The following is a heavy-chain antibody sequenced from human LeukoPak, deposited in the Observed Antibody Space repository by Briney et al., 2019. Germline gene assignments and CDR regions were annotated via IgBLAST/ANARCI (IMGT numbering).Heavy chain of an antibody. Sequence: SETLSLTCTVSGGSISSYYWSWIRQPAGKGLEWIGRIYTSGSTNYNPSLKSRVTRSVDTSKNQFSLKLSSVTAADTAGYYCARGLGSGSRYYYYYYYMDVWGKGTTVTISS. CDR3: ARGLGSGSRYYYYYYYMDV. J-gene: IGHJ6*03. CDR1: GGSISSYY. CDR2: IYTSGST. V-gene: IGHV4-4*07. D-gene: IGHD3-10*01.